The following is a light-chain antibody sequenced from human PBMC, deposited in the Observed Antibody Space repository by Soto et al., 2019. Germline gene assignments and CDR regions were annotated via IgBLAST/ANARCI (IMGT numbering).Light chain of an antibody. CDR3: QQRSNWPIT. CDR1: QSVSSN. V-gene: IGKV3-11*01. J-gene: IGKJ5*01. CDR2: DAS. Sequence: EIVMTQSPATLSVSPGERATLSCRASQSVSSNLAWYQQKPGQAPRLLIYDASNRATGIPAKFSGSGFGIDFTLTISSLEPADSAVYYCQQRSNWPITFGQGTRLEIK.